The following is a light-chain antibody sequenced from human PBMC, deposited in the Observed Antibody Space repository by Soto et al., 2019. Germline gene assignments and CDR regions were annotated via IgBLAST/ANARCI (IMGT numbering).Light chain of an antibody. J-gene: IGLJ1*01. Sequence: QSVLTQPASVSGSPGRSITISCTGTSSDVGGYNYVSWYQQHPGKAPKLMIYDVSNRPSGVSNRFSGSKSGSTASLTISGLQAEDEADYYCSSYTSSSTLYVFGTGTKVTVL. CDR1: SSDVGGYNY. CDR2: DVS. V-gene: IGLV2-14*01. CDR3: SSYTSSSTLYV.